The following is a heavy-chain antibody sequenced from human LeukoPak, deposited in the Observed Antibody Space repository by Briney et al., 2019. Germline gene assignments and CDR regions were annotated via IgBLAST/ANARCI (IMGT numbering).Heavy chain of an antibody. CDR2: IYYSGST. J-gene: IGHJ5*02. V-gene: IGHV4-39*01. CDR1: GGSISSSSYY. D-gene: IGHD3-10*01. Sequence: SETLSLTCTVSGGSISSSSYYWGWIRQPPGKGLEWIGSIYYSGSTYYNPSLKSRVTISVDTSKNQFSLKLSSVTAADTAVYYCARHGHYYGSGSFAWGQGTLAPSPQ. CDR3: ARHGHYYGSGSFA.